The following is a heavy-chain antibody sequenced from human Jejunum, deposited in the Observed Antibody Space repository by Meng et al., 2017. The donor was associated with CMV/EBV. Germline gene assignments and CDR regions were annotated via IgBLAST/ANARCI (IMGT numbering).Heavy chain of an antibody. CDR1: GGSISNYY. J-gene: IGHJ4*02. CDR2: IYSSGTT. D-gene: IGHD6-19*01. V-gene: IGHV4-4*07. CDR3: ARHEVVGTAIFDY. Sequence: QVQRQEPGPGLVKPSETLSLTCTVSGGSISNYYWSWIRQPAGKGLEYIGRIYSSGTTKYNPSLNSRVTMSVDTSKNQFSLKVRSVTAADTAVYLCARHEVVGTAIFDYWGQGTLVTVSS.